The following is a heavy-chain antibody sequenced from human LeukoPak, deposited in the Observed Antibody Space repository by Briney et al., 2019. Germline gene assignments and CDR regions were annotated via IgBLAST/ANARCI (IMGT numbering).Heavy chain of an antibody. CDR3: ARDLWQQMIQGYDY. V-gene: IGHV3-33*01. Sequence: PGGSLRLSCSASGFTFTTYGMHWVRQAPGKGLEWVAVIWNDGSYKHYADSVKGRFTISRDDSKNTIYLQMNSLRAEDTGVYYCARDLWQQMIQGYDYWGQGTLVTVSS. CDR1: GFTFTTYG. J-gene: IGHJ4*02. D-gene: IGHD6-13*01. CDR2: IWNDGSYK.